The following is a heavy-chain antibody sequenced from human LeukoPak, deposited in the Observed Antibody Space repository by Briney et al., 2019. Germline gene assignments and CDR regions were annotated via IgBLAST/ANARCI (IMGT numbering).Heavy chain of an antibody. CDR2: IYPGDSDT. D-gene: IGHD2-2*01. CDR1: GYSFTSNW. CDR3: ARPSTAANDY. V-gene: IGHV5-51*01. J-gene: IGHJ4*02. Sequence: GVSLKISCKGSGYSFTSNWIGWVRQMPGKGLEWMGIIYPGDSDTRYSPSFQGQVTISADKSISTAYLQWSSLKASDTGMYYCARPSTAANDYWGQGTLVTVSS.